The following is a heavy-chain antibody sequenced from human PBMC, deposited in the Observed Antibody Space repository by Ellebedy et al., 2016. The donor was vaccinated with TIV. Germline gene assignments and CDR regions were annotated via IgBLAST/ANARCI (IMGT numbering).Heavy chain of an antibody. CDR3: ARDRSAGRVVPAARFNP. CDR2: ISSSSSYI. D-gene: IGHD2-2*01. V-gene: IGHV3-21*01. J-gene: IGHJ5*02. Sequence: GESLKISXAASGFTFSSYSMNWVRQAPGKGLEWVSSISSSSSYIYYADSVKGRFTISRDNAKNSLYLQMNSLRAEDTAVYYCARDRSAGRVVPAARFNPWGQGTLVTVSS. CDR1: GFTFSSYS.